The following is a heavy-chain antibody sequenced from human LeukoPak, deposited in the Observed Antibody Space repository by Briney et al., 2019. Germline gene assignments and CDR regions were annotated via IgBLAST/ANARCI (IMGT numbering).Heavy chain of an antibody. CDR2: ISAYNGNT. J-gene: IGHJ4*02. V-gene: IGHV1-18*01. Sequence: ASVKVSCKASGYTFTSYGISWVRQAPGQGLEWMGWISAYNGNTNYAQKLQGRVTMTTDTSTSTAYMELRSLRSDDTAVYYCARFLLLWFGELLPFDYWGQGTLVTVSS. D-gene: IGHD3-10*01. CDR1: GYTFTSYG. CDR3: ARFLLLWFGELLPFDY.